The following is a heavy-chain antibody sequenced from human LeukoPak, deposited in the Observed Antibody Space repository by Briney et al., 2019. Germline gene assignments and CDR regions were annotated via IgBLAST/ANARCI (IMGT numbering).Heavy chain of an antibody. D-gene: IGHD6-19*01. CDR1: GGSFSGYY. CDR2: INHSGST. V-gene: IGHV4-34*01. J-gene: IGHJ4*02. CDR3: ARGFGIAVGY. Sequence: SETLSLTCAVYGGSFSGYYWSWIRQPPGKGLEWIGEINHSGSTNYNPSLKSRVTISVDTFKNQFSLKLSSVTAADTAVYYCARGFGIAVGYWGQGTLVTVSS.